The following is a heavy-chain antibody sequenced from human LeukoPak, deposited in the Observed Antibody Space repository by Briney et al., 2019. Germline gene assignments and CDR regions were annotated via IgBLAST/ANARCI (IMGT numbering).Heavy chain of an antibody. D-gene: IGHD2-21*02. CDR1: GGTFSSYA. CDR2: IIPVIAIA. Sequence: SVKVSCKASGGTFSSYAISWVRQAPGQGLEWMGRIIPVIAIANYAQKGQGRVTITADTSTSTAYMELSNLRSQDTAMYYCARSPVRLPDYWGQRTRVTLSS. J-gene: IGHJ4*02. CDR3: ARSPVRLPDY. V-gene: IGHV1-69*04.